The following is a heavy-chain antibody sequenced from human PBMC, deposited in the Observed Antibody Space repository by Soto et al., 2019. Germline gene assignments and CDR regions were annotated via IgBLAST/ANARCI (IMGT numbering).Heavy chain of an antibody. CDR3: EKDPGVGYCSGGSCYVPDF. V-gene: IGHV3-30-3*01. D-gene: IGHD2-15*01. CDR1: GFTFSNYA. J-gene: IGHJ4*02. Sequence: QVHLVDSGGGVVQPGRSLRLSCAASGFTFSNYAMHWVRQAPGKGLAWVALLSFDGSNEYYADSVKGRFTISRDNTNNMLFLQMNSLRPEDTAVYYCEKDPGVGYCSGGSCYVPDFWGQGTLVTVSS. CDR2: LSFDGSNE.